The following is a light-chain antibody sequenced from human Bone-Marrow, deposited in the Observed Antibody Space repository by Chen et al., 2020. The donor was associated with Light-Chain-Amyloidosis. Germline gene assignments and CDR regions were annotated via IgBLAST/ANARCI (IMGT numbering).Light chain of an antibody. V-gene: IGKV1-33*01. CDR3: HQYENLPFT. CDR1: QDIITS. Sequence: DIQMTQSPSSLSASVGDRVIISCQASQDIITSLNWFQLKPGKAPKLLIYDASNLQTGVPSRFTESGSGTHFTLAISSLHPDDIATYYCHQYENLPFTFGPGTKVEMK. J-gene: IGKJ3*01. CDR2: DAS.